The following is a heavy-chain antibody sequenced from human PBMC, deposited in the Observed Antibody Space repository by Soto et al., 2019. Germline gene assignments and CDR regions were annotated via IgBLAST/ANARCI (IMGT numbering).Heavy chain of an antibody. D-gene: IGHD2-2*01. J-gene: IGHJ5*02. Sequence: QVQLQQWGAGLLKPSETLSLTCAVYGGSFSGYYWSWIRQPPGKGLEWIGEINHSGSTNYNPSLKSRVTISVDTSKNQFSLKLSSVTAADTAVYYCARGVREVGGYCSSTSCSVPWGQGTLVTVSS. CDR3: ARGVREVGGYCSSTSCSVP. V-gene: IGHV4-34*01. CDR2: INHSGST. CDR1: GGSFSGYY.